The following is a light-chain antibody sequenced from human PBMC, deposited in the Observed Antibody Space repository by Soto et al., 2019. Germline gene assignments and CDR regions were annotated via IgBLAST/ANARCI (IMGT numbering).Light chain of an antibody. CDR1: SSNIGAGFD. CDR2: SNS. Sequence: QSVLTQPPSVSGAPGQKVTISCTGSSSNIGAGFDVHWYQQLPGTAPELLIYSNSRRPSGVPDRFSGSKSGTSASLAITGLQAEDEADYYCQSYDSSLSAYVFGAGTKVTVL. J-gene: IGLJ1*01. CDR3: QSYDSSLSAYV. V-gene: IGLV1-40*01.